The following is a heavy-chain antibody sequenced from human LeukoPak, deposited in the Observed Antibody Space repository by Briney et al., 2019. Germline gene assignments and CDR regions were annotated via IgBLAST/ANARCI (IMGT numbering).Heavy chain of an antibody. V-gene: IGHV4-39*01. Sequence: GSLRLSCAASGFSFSTYNMNWVRQPPGKGLEWIGSIYYSGSTYYNPSLKSRVTISVDTSKNQFSLKLSSVTAADTAVYYCARKYCSGGSCYWFDPWGQGTLVTVSS. CDR1: GFSFSTYN. D-gene: IGHD2-15*01. CDR2: IYYSGST. J-gene: IGHJ5*02. CDR3: ARKYCSGGSCYWFDP.